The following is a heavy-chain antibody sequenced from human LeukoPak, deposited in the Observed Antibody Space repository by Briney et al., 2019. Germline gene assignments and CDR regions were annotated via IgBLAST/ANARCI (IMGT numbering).Heavy chain of an antibody. V-gene: IGHV4-39*01. D-gene: IGHD6-19*01. J-gene: IGHJ5*02. CDR3: AYSSGFLRWFDP. CDR1: GGSINSSSYY. Sequence: SETLSVTCTVAGGSINSSSYYWGWIRQPPGKGLEWIGSIYYSGSTYYNPSHKSRVTISVDTSKNQFSLKLSSVTAADTAVYYCAYSSGFLRWFDPWGQGTLLTVSS. CDR2: IYYSGST.